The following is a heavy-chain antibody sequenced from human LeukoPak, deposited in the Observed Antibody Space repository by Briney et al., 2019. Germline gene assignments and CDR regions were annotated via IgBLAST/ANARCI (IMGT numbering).Heavy chain of an antibody. CDR1: GFTFSSYA. V-gene: IGHV3-64*01. J-gene: IGHJ6*02. Sequence: GGSLRLSCAASGFTFSSYAMHWVRQAPGKGLEYVSAISSNGGSTYYANSVKGRFTISRDNSKNTPYLQMGSLRAEDMAVYYCARVSDYYDSSGYYWRYYYYGMDVWGQGTTVSVSS. D-gene: IGHD3-22*01. CDR2: ISSNGGST. CDR3: ARVSDYYDSSGYYWRYYYYGMDV.